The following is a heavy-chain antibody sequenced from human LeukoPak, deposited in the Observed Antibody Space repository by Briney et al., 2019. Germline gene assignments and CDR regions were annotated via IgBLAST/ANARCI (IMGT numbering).Heavy chain of an antibody. CDR3: AKGGDH. CDR1: GFTFSSYS. Sequence: GGSLRLSCAASGFTFSSYSMNWVRQAPGKGLEWVSSISGSSSYIYYADSVKGRFTVSRDNARNSLYLQMNSLRAEDTAVYYCAKGGDHWGQGTLVTVSS. D-gene: IGHD3-16*01. J-gene: IGHJ4*02. V-gene: IGHV3-21*01. CDR2: ISGSSSYI.